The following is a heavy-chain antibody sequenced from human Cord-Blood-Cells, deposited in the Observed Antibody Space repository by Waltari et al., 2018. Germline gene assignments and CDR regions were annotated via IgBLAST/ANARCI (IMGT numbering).Heavy chain of an antibody. Sequence: QVQLQESGPGLVKPSETLSLTCAVSGYSISSGYYWGWIRQPPGKGLECMGRVYHRGSTYYTPSLKSRVTISVDTSKNRFSLKRSSVTAADTAVYYCARLWLRYFDYWGQGTLVTVSS. CDR3: ARLWLRYFDY. V-gene: IGHV4-38-2*01. J-gene: IGHJ4*02. CDR2: VYHRGST. CDR1: GYSISSGYY. D-gene: IGHD5-12*01.